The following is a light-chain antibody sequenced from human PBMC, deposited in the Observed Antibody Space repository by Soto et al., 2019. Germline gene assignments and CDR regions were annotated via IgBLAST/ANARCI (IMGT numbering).Light chain of an antibody. CDR3: QQTSSFPLT. Sequence: DIPMTQSPSSVSASVGDRVTITCRASQGITSWLAWYQQKPGRAPKLLIYAASSLQSGDPSRFSGSGSGTYFTLTISSLQTEDFATYYCQQTSSFPLTFGGGNKVEIK. CDR2: AAS. V-gene: IGKV1-12*01. CDR1: QGITSW. J-gene: IGKJ4*01.